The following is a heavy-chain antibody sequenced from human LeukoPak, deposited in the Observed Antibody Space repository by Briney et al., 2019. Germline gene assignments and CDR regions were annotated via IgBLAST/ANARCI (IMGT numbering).Heavy chain of an antibody. CDR1: GFTFSSYG. D-gene: IGHD4-17*01. CDR3: AKDFQDDGDLSLDY. V-gene: IGHV3-30*18. Sequence: GGSLRLSCAASGFTFSSYGMHWVRQAPGKGPEWVAVISYDGSNKYYADSVEGRFTISRDNSKNTLYLQMNSLRAEDTAVYYCAKDFQDDGDLSLDYWGQGTLVTVSS. CDR2: ISYDGSNK. J-gene: IGHJ4*02.